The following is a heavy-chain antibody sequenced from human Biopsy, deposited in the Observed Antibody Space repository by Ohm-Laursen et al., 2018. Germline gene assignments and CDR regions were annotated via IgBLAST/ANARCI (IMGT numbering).Heavy chain of an antibody. Sequence: SQTLSLTCTASGGSIGSFFWSWIRQPPGKGLEWIGYIYYSGSTNYNPSLRSRVTISVDRSKNQFSLKLSSVTAADTAVYYCARVGAGAPSIDYFDYWGQGALVTVSS. CDR2: IYYSGST. V-gene: IGHV4-59*01. D-gene: IGHD1-26*01. J-gene: IGHJ4*02. CDR3: ARVGAGAPSIDYFDY. CDR1: GGSIGSFF.